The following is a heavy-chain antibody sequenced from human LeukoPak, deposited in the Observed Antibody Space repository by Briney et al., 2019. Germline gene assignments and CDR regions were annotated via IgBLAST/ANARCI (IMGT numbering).Heavy chain of an antibody. CDR1: GGSISSGGYY. D-gene: IGHD2-2*01. J-gene: IGHJ5*02. CDR3: ARGNVVPAAIGFSDWFDP. CDR2: IYYSGST. V-gene: IGHV4-31*03. Sequence: SETLSLTCTVSGGSISSGGYYWSWIRQHPGMGLEWIGYIYYSGSTYYNPSLKSRVTISVDTSKNQFSLKLSSVTAADTAVYYCARGNVVPAAIGFSDWFDPWGQGTLVTVSS.